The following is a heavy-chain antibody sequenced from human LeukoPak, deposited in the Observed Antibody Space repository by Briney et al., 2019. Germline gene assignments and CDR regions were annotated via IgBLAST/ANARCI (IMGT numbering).Heavy chain of an antibody. CDR1: GGSFRGYY. J-gene: IGHJ4*02. CDR2: INHSGST. V-gene: IGHV4-34*01. Sequence: SETLPLTCAVYGGSFRGYYWSWIRQPPAKGREWIGEINHSGSTNYNPSIKSRVTISVDTSKNQFSLKLSSVTAADSAVYYCHSGSDYLDYWGQGTLVTVSS. CDR3: HSGSDYLDY. D-gene: IGHD1-26*01.